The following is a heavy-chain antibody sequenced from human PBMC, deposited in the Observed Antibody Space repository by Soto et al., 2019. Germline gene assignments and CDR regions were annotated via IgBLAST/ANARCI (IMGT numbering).Heavy chain of an antibody. Sequence: EVQLVESGGGLIQPGGSLRLSCAASGFTVSSDYMSWVRQAPGKGLEWVSVIYTGGSTYYADSVKGRFTFSRDNSKNTLYLQMNSLRAEDTAVYYCAXAXXXNPALFDPWGQGTLVTVSS. CDR1: GFTVSSDY. D-gene: IGHD4-4*01. V-gene: IGHV3-53*01. CDR2: IYTGGST. J-gene: IGHJ5*02. CDR3: AXAXXXNPALFDP.